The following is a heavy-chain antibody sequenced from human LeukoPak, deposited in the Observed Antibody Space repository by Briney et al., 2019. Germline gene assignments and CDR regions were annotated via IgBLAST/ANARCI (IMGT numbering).Heavy chain of an antibody. CDR2: IYYSGST. V-gene: IGHV4-59*08. Sequence: PSETLSLTCTVSGGSISHYYWSWIRQPPGTGLEWIGYIYYSGSTNYNPSLKSRVTISVDTSKNQFSLKLSSVTAADTAVYYCADENSSSWGLFDYWGQGALVTVSP. CDR1: GGSISHYY. CDR3: ADENSSSWGLFDY. D-gene: IGHD6-13*01. J-gene: IGHJ4*02.